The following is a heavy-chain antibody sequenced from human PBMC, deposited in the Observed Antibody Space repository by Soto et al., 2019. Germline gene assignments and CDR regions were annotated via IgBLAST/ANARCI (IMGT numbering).Heavy chain of an antibody. J-gene: IGHJ4*02. Sequence: ASVKVSCKASGYTFTGYYMHWVRQAPGQGLEWMGWISAYNGNTNYAQKLQGRVTMTTDTSTSTAYMELRSLRSDDTAVYYCARSYYDFWSGYSSPDYWGQGTLVTVSS. CDR2: ISAYNGNT. CDR3: ARSYYDFWSGYSSPDY. V-gene: IGHV1-18*04. D-gene: IGHD3-3*01. CDR1: GYTFTGYY.